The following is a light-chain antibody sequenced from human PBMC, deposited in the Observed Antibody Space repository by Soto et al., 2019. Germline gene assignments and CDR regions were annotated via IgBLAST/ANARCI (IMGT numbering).Light chain of an antibody. CDR2: DAS. CDR1: QSISSW. CDR3: QQYNSYPWT. J-gene: IGKJ1*01. V-gene: IGKV1-5*01. Sequence: DIQMTQSPSTLSASVEDRETINSRASQSISSWLAWYQQKPGKAPKLLIYDASSLESGVPSRFSGSGSGTEFTLTISSLQPDDFATYYCQQYNSYPWTFGQGTKV.